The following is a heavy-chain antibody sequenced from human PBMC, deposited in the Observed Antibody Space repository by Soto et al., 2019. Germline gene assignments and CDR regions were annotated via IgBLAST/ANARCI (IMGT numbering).Heavy chain of an antibody. V-gene: IGHV4-31*03. CDR1: GGPISSGGYY. J-gene: IGHJ3*02. D-gene: IGHD6-6*01. CDR3: AREAAARRGAFDI. Sequence: SETLSLTCTVSGGPISSGGYYWSWIRQHPGKGLEWIGYIYYSGSTYYNPSLKSRVTISVDTSKNQFSLKLSSVTAADTAVYYCAREAAARRGAFDIWGQGTMVTVSS. CDR2: IYYSGST.